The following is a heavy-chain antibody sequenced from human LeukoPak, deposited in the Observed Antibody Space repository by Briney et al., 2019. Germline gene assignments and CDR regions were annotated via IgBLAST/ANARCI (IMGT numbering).Heavy chain of an antibody. V-gene: IGHV4-39*01. CDR3: VPFRTDIVVVPAAESNWFDP. CDR1: GGSISSSSYY. J-gene: IGHJ5*02. CDR2: IYYSGST. Sequence: PSETLSLTXTVSGGSISSSSYYWGWIRQPPGKGLEWIGSIYYSGSTYYNPSLKCRVTISVDTSKNQFSLKLSSVTAADTAVYYCVPFRTDIVVVPAAESNWFDPWGQGTLVTVSS. D-gene: IGHD2-2*01.